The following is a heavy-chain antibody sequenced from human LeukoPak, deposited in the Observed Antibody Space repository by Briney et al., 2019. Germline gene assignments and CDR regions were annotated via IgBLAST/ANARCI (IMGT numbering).Heavy chain of an antibody. J-gene: IGHJ6*02. Sequence: SETLSLTCAVYGGSFSGYYWSWIRQPPGKGLERIGEINHSGSTNYNPSLKSRVTISVDTSKNQFSMTLNSVTAADTAVYYCARDLRYSSSWYYYGLDVWGQGTTVTVSS. CDR2: INHSGST. CDR3: ARDLRYSSSWYYYGLDV. CDR1: GGSFSGYY. D-gene: IGHD6-13*01. V-gene: IGHV4-34*01.